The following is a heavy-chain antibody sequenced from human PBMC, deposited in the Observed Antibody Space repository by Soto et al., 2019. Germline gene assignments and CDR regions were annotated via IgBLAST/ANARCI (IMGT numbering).Heavy chain of an antibody. V-gene: IGHV1-46*01. CDR3: ARGGHVVVVTAALDY. D-gene: IGHD2-21*02. J-gene: IGHJ4*02. Sequence: QVQLMQSGAEVKKPGASVKVSCKASGDTFTDYYIHWVRQAPGQGLEWMGTVNPSGGHTTYAQHFLGRVTMTSDTSTSTHYMELTSLTSDDTAIYYCARGGHVVVVTAALDYWGQGTLVTVSS. CDR1: GDTFTDYY. CDR2: VNPSGGHT.